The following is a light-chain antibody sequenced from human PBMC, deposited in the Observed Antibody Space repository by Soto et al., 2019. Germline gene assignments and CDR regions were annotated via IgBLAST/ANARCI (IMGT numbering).Light chain of an antibody. V-gene: IGKV1-5*03. CDR3: QQYYSFPLT. CDR1: QTISSW. J-gene: IGKJ4*01. CDR2: KAS. Sequence: DIQITQSPSTLSSSVLERFTITCRASQTISSWLAWYQQKPGKAPKLLIYKASTLKSGVPSRFSGSGSGTDFTLTISCLQSEDFATYYCQQYYSFPLTFGGGTKVDIK.